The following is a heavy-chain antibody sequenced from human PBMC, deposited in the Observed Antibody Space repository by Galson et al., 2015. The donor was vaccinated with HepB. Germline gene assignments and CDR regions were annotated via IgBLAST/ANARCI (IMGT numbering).Heavy chain of an antibody. CDR1: GFTFSSYA. D-gene: IGHD5-18*01. CDR3: AKDRGYSYGPVHEWFDP. V-gene: IGHV3-23*01. J-gene: IGHJ5*02. Sequence: SLRLSCAASGFTFSSYAMSWVRQAPGKGLEWVSAISGSGGSTYYADSVKGRFTISRDNSKNTLYLQMNSLRAEDTAVYYCAKDRGYSYGPVHEWFDPWGQGTLVTVSS. CDR2: ISGSGGST.